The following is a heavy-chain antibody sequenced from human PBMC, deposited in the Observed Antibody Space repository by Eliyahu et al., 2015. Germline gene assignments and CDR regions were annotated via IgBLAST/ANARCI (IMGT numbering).Heavy chain of an antibody. J-gene: IGHJ6*03. CDR2: INPNSGGT. CDR3: ARAGAAMIANYHYMDF. V-gene: IGHV1-2*06. Sequence: QVQLVQSGAAVKKPGASVKVSCKASGYTFTGXYMHWVRQAPGQGLEWMGRINPNSGGTNFAQKFRGRVTMTRDTSISTAYMELSGLRSDDTAVYYCARAGAAMIANYHYMDFWGTGTAVTVSS. CDR1: GYTFTGXY. D-gene: IGHD3-16*01.